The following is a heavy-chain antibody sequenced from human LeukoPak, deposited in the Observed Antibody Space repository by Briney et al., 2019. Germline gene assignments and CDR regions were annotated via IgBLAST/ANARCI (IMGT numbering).Heavy chain of an antibody. Sequence: GGSLRLSGAASGFTFSTHWMNWVRQAPGKGLEWVANINQYGNEKYYVDSVKGRFTISRDNGKNSLYLEMNSLRAEDTAVYYCATGTEMDRGVIINGHLDYWGQGTLVTASS. D-gene: IGHD3-10*01. CDR2: INQYGNEK. V-gene: IGHV3-7*01. CDR3: ATGTEMDRGVIINGHLDY. CDR1: GFTFSTHW. J-gene: IGHJ4*02.